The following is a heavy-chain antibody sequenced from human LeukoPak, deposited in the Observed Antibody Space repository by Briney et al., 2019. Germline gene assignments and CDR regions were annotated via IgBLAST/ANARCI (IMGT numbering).Heavy chain of an antibody. J-gene: IGHJ5*02. CDR1: GYTFTSYD. CDR2: MNPNSGNT. CDR3: ARDRKIRKADSGSYSFNWFDP. D-gene: IGHD3-10*01. Sequence: ASVKVSCKASGYTFTSYDINWVRQATGQGLEWMGWMNPNSGNTRYAQKFQGRVTMTRDTYINTAYMELSRLRSDDTAVYYCARDRKIRKADSGSYSFNWFDPWGQGTLVTVSS. V-gene: IGHV1-8*01.